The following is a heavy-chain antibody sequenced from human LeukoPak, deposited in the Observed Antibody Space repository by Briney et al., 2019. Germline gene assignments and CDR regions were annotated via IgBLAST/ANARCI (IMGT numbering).Heavy chain of an antibody. CDR3: AKDRGYCSGGDCYSDY. J-gene: IGHJ4*02. CDR1: GFTFSSYA. V-gene: IGHV3-23*01. Sequence: GGSLRLSCAASGFTFSSYAMTWVRQAPGKGLEWVSVISGSGGSIYYADSVRGRFTISRDNSKSRLYLQMNSMRAEDTAIYYCAKDRGYCSGGDCYSDYWGQGTLVTVSS. CDR2: ISGSGGSI. D-gene: IGHD2-15*01.